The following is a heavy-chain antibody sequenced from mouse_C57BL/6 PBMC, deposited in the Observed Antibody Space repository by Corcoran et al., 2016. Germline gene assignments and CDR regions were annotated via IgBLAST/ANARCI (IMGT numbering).Heavy chain of an antibody. D-gene: IGHD4-1*01. CDR1: GYSITSGYY. V-gene: IGHV3-6*01. Sequence: DVQLQESGPGLVKPSQSLSLTCSVTGYSITSGYYWNWIRQFPGNKLEWMGYISYDGSNNYNPSLKNRISITRDTSKNQFFLKLNSVTTEDTATDDCARPMTGTGAMDYWGQGTSVTVSS. J-gene: IGHJ4*01. CDR3: ARPMTGTGAMDY. CDR2: ISYDGSN.